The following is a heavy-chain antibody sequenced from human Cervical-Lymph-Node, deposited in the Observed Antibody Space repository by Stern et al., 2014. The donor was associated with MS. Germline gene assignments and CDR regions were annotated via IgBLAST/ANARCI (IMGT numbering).Heavy chain of an antibody. CDR3: ARGHHAFDI. CDR1: GFTFSSYG. J-gene: IGHJ3*02. Sequence: VQLVESGGGVVQPGRSLRLSCVASGFTFSSYGMHWVRQAPGKGLEWVAVIWYDGSNKYYADSVKGRFTISRDNSKNTLYLQMNSLRAEDTAVYYCARGHHAFDIWGQGTMVTVSS. V-gene: IGHV3-33*01. CDR2: IWYDGSNK.